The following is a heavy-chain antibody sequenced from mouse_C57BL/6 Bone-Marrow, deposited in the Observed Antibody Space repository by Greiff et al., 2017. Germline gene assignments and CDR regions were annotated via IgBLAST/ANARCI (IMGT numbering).Heavy chain of an antibody. CDR3: ARKGLDYGNWYFDV. CDR1: GFSLTSYA. D-gene: IGHD1-1*01. V-gene: IGHV2-9-1*01. J-gene: IGHJ1*03. CDR2: IWTGGGT. Sequence: VHLVESGPGLVAPSQSLSITCTVSGFSLTSYAISWVRQPPGKGLEWLGVIWTGGGTNYNSALKSRLSISKDNSKSQVFLQMTSLQTDDTARYYCARKGLDYGNWYFDVWGTGTTVTVSS.